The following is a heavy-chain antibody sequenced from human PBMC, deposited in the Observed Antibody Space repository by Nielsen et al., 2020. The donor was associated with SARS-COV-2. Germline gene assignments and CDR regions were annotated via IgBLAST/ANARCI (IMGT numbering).Heavy chain of an antibody. CDR3: AVGYGDYDWYFDL. CDR1: GFTFSSYS. D-gene: IGHD4-17*01. Sequence: GESLKISCAASGFTFSSYSMNWVRQAPGKGLEWVSSISSSSSYIYYADSVKGRFTISRDNAKNSLYLQMNSLRAEDTALYHCAVGYGDYDWYFDLWGRGTLVTVSS. CDR2: ISSSSSYI. V-gene: IGHV3-21*04. J-gene: IGHJ2*01.